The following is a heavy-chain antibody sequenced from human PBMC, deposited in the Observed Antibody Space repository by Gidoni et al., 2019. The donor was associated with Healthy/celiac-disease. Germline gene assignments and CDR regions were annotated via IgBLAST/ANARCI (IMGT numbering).Heavy chain of an antibody. CDR2: ISSRGSTI. CDR1: GFTFSSYE. D-gene: IGHD3-10*01. Sequence: EVQLVESGGGLVQPGGSLRLSCAASGFTFSSYEMNWVRQAPGKGLEWVSYISSRGSTIYYADSVKGRFTISRDNAKNSLYLQMNSLRAEDTTVYYCARDRLGFGELLWPFDAFDIWGQGTMVTVSS. J-gene: IGHJ3*02. V-gene: IGHV3-48*03. CDR3: ARDRLGFGELLWPFDAFDI.